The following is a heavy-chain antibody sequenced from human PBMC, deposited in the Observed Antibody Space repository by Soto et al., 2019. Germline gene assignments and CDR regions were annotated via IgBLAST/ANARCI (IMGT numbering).Heavy chain of an antibody. D-gene: IGHD3-3*01. CDR1: GYTFTSYG. CDR3: ARGVGNVRITIFGVVTLFDY. Sequence: GASVKVSCKASGYTFTSYGISRVRQAPGQGLEWMGWISAYNGNTNYAQKLQGRVTMTTDTSTITVYMELRSLRSDDTAVYYCARGVGNVRITIFGVVTLFDYWGQGTLVTVSS. J-gene: IGHJ4*01. V-gene: IGHV1-18*01. CDR2: ISAYNGNT.